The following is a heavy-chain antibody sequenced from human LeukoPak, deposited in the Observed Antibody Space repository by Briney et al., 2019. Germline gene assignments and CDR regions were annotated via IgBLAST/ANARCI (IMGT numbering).Heavy chain of an antibody. D-gene: IGHD2-2*01. CDR1: GFTFSSYW. CDR3: AREGGLGYCSSTSCSDFDY. V-gene: IGHV3-74*01. Sequence: GGSLRLSCAASGFTFSSYWMHWVRQAPGKGLVWVSRINSDGSSTSYADSVKGRFTIPRDNAKNTLYLQMNSLRAEDTAVYYCAREGGLGYCSSTSCSDFDYWGQGTLVTVSS. CDR2: INSDGSST. J-gene: IGHJ4*02.